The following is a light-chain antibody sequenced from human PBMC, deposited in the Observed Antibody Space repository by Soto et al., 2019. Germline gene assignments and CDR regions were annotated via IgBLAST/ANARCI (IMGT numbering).Light chain of an antibody. CDR2: AVS. CDR1: SSDVGLYDY. V-gene: IGLV2-14*01. Sequence: QSALTQPASVSGSPGQSITISCTGTSSDVGLYDYVSWYQQHPGKAPQLMIYAVSNRPSGVSNRFSASKSGNTASLLISGLQAEDEADYYCSSYTSDSSDVFGSGTKVTVL. CDR3: SSYTSDSSDV. J-gene: IGLJ1*01.